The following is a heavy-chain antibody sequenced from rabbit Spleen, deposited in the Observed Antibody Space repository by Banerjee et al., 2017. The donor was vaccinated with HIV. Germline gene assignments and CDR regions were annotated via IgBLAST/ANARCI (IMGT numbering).Heavy chain of an antibody. J-gene: IGHJ6*01. CDR1: SGSFSSNNY. CDR3: AGDSGSSFSSYGMDL. Sequence: QSLQESGGDLVKPAASPTLTSSTSSGSFSSNNYMFCFRRAPGKGLEWISCMDTGSTGCTYFASWAKGRFTISKTSSTTVTLQMTSLTAAATAAYFCAGDSGSSFSSYGMDLWGQGTLVTVS. D-gene: IGHD8-1*01. CDR2: MDTGSTGCT. V-gene: IGHV1S40*01.